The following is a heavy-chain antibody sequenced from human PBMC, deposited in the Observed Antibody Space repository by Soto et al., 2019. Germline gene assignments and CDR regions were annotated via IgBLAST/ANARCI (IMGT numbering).Heavy chain of an antibody. V-gene: IGHV1-69*13. CDR2: IIPIFGTA. Sequence: SSVKVSCKASGGTFSSYAISWVRQAPGQGLEWMGGIIPIFGTANYAQKFQGRVTITADESTSTAYMELSSLRSEDTAVYYCASELWAVHDYYYYGMDVWGQGXTVTVYS. CDR1: GGTFSSYA. CDR3: ASELWAVHDYYYYGMDV. J-gene: IGHJ6*02. D-gene: IGHD5-18*01.